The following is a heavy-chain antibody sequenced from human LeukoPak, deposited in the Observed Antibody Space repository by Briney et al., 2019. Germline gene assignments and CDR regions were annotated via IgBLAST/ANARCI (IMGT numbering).Heavy chain of an antibody. CDR2: ISSSSSYI. CDR1: GFTFSSYS. J-gene: IGHJ3*02. Sequence: GGSLRLSCAASGFTFSSYSMNWVRQAPGKGLEWVSSISSSSSYIYYADSMKGRFTISRDNAKNSLYLQMNSLRAEDTAVYYCARAILYYDSSGYPDAFYIWGQGTMVTVSS. CDR3: ARAILYYDSSGYPDAFYI. V-gene: IGHV3-21*01. D-gene: IGHD3-22*01.